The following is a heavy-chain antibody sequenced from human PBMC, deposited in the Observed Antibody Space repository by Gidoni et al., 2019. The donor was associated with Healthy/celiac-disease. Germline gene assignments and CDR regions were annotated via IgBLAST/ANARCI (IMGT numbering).Heavy chain of an antibody. CDR2: IWYDGSNK. CDR3: ARDDPELTVTTTKPDAFDI. Sequence: QVQLVASGGGVVQPGRSVRLSCAASGFTFSRYGTHWVRQAPGKGLEWVAVIWYDGSNKYYADSVKGRFTIARDNSKNTLDLQMNSLRAEDTAVYYCARDDPELTVTTTKPDAFDIWGQGTMVTVSS. CDR1: GFTFSRYG. J-gene: IGHJ3*02. V-gene: IGHV3-33*01. D-gene: IGHD4-17*01.